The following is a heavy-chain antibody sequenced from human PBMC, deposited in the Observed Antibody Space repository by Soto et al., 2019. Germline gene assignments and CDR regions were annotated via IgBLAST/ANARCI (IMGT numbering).Heavy chain of an antibody. CDR1: GGSISSYY. CDR3: ARLYDFWSGYPGSYGMDV. D-gene: IGHD3-3*01. Sequence: SETLSLTCTVSGGSISSYYWSWIRQPPGKGLEWIGYIYYSGSTNYNPSLKSRVTISVDTSKNQFSLKLSSVTAADTAVYYCARLYDFWSGYPGSYGMDVWGQGTTVTVSS. V-gene: IGHV4-59*01. J-gene: IGHJ6*02. CDR2: IYYSGST.